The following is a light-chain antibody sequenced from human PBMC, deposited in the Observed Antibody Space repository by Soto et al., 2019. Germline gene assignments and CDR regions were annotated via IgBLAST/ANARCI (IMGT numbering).Light chain of an antibody. CDR1: QSISSW. V-gene: IGKV1-5*01. CDR3: QQYNNYTDT. J-gene: IGKJ1*01. CDR2: DAS. Sequence: DIQMTQSHSTLSASVGDRVTITCRASQSISSWMAWYQQKPGKAPKLLIYDASSLESGVPSRFRGSGSGTEFALTISILQPEDFASYYCQQYNNYTDTFGQVTKVDIK.